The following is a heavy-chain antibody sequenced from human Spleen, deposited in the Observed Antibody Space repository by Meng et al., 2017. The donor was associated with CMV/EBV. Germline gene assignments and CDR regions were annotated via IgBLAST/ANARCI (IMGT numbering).Heavy chain of an antibody. J-gene: IGHJ4*02. CDR2: ISDSGSPT. V-gene: IGHV3-11*01. CDR1: GFIFSDHY. Sequence: GESLKISCAASGFIFSDHYMSWIRQAPGKGLEWVSYISDSGSPTYYADSVKGRFTISRDNSKNTLYLQMNSLRAEDTAVYYCAKDSGPGIVYSFDYWGQGTLVTVSS. CDR3: AKDSGPGIVYSFDY. D-gene: IGHD2-21*01.